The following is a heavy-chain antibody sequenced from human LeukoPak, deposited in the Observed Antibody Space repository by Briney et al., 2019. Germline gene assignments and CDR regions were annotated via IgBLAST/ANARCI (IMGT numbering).Heavy chain of an antibody. J-gene: IGHJ6*02. CDR1: GFTFSSYA. D-gene: IGHD1-1*01. Sequence: PRGSLRLSCAASGFTFSSYAMHWVRQAPGKGLEWVAVISYDGSNKYYADFVKGRFTISRDNSKNTLYLQMNSLRAEDTAVYYCARGVRPGTTGTMNGMDVWGQGTTVTVSS. V-gene: IGHV3-30-3*01. CDR2: ISYDGSNK. CDR3: ARGVRPGTTGTMNGMDV.